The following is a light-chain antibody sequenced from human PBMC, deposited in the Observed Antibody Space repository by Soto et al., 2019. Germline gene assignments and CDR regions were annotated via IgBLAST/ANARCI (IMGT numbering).Light chain of an antibody. CDR3: KQYNSYYRT. CDR1: QSISTY. CDR2: KES. V-gene: IGKV1-5*03. J-gene: IGKJ4*01. Sequence: DIQMSQSPSTLSASVGDSVAITCRASQSISTYLAWYQQKTGKDTKILIYKESSLESGVPSRFSGSGSGAEVTLNISSLQAEEFATYYCKQYNSYYRTFGQGTKVEIK.